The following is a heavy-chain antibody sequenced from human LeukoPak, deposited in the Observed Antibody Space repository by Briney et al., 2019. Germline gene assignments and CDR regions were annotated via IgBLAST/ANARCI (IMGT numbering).Heavy chain of an antibody. D-gene: IGHD5-18*01. CDR3: AKVPHTACPTIDF. Sequence: WGSLTRPCAASGFTFNSYAMSWVRQAPGKGLEWVSGVSSSGTSTYYADSVKGRFTISRDNSKNTLYLQMNSLRAEDTALYYCAKVPHTACPTIDFWGQDNRHTLSS. J-gene: IGHJ4*02. CDR2: VSSSGTST. V-gene: IGHV3-23*01. CDR1: GFTFNSYA.